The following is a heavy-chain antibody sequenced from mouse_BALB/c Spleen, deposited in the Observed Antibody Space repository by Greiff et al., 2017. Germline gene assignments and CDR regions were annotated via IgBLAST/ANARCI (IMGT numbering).Heavy chain of an antibody. D-gene: IGHD1-1*02. V-gene: IGHV5-6*01. J-gene: IGHJ3*01. Sequence: EVQVVESGGDLVKPGGSLKLSCAASGFTFSSYGMSWVRQTPDKRLEWVATISSGGSYTYYPDSVKGRFTISRDNAKNTLYLQMSSLKSEDTAMYYCARKGGEAYWGQGTLVTVSA. CDR3: ARKGGEAY. CDR1: GFTFSSYG. CDR2: ISSGGSYT.